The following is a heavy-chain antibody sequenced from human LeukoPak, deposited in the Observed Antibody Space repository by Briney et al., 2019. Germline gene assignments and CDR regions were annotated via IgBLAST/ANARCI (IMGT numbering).Heavy chain of an antibody. Sequence: GGSLRLSCAASGFTFSNYWMSWVRQAPGKGLEWVALIKSDASETYYVDSVKGRFTISRDNAKNSLYLPMNSLRAEDTAVYYCARNSRYSFDIWGQGTMVTVSS. D-gene: IGHD4-11*01. CDR2: IKSDASET. CDR3: ARNSRYSFDI. CDR1: GFTFSNYW. J-gene: IGHJ3*02. V-gene: IGHV3-7*04.